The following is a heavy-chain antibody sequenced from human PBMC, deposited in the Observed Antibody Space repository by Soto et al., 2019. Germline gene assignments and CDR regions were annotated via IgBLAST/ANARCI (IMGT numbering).Heavy chain of an antibody. CDR1: VDSISTVDYF. V-gene: IGHV4-30-4*01. CDR3: ARGRYCLTGRCFTNWFDS. D-gene: IGHD2-15*01. CDR2: IYKSATT. Sequence: SETLCVTCSFSVDSISTVDYFWAWVRQPPGQALEYIGYIYKSATTYYNPSFESRVAISLDTSKSQFSLNVTSLTAADTAVYFCARGRYCLTGRCFTNWFDSWGQGTLVTVSS. J-gene: IGHJ5*01.